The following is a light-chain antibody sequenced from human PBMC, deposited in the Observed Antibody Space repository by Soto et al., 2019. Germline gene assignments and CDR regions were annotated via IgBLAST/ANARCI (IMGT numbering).Light chain of an antibody. CDR1: QSVSSSY. V-gene: IGKV3-20*01. J-gene: IGKJ2*01. Sequence: EIVLTQFPGTLSLSPGERATLSCRASQSVSSSYLAWYQQKGGQAPRLLIYGASRRATGIPDRFSGSGSGTDFTLTISRLEPEDFAVYYCQQYGSSYTFGQGTKLEIK. CDR2: GAS. CDR3: QQYGSSYT.